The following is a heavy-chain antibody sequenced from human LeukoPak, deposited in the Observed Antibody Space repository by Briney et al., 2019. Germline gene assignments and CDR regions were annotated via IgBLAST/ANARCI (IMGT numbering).Heavy chain of an antibody. CDR1: GGSISSSSYY. CDR2: IYYSGST. Sequence: SETLSLTCTVSGGSISSSSYYWGWIRQPPGKGLEWIGSIYYSGSTYYNPSLKCRVTISVDTSKNQFSLKLSSVTAADTAVYYCASSPGIAAPFDYWGQGTLVTVSS. J-gene: IGHJ4*02. CDR3: ASSPGIAAPFDY. V-gene: IGHV4-39*01. D-gene: IGHD6-13*01.